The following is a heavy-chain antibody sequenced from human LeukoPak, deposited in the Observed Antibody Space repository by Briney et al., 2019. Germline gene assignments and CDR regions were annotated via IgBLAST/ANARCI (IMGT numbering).Heavy chain of an antibody. CDR2: ISSSSSYI. Sequence: GGSLRLSCAASGFTFSSYSMNWVRQAPGKGLEWVSSISSSSSYIYYADSVKGRFTISRDNAKNSLYLQMNSPRAEDTAVYYCARDPTTVTQGGDYFDYWGQGTLVTASS. CDR1: GFTFSSYS. CDR3: ARDPTTVTQGGDYFDY. D-gene: IGHD4-17*01. V-gene: IGHV3-21*01. J-gene: IGHJ4*02.